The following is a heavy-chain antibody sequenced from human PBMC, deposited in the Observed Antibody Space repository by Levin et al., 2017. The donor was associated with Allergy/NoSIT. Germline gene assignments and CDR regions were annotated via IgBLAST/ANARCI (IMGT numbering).Heavy chain of an antibody. CDR2: IYYSGST. Sequence: SETLSLTCTVSGGSITSSSYYWGWIRQPPGKGLEWIGSIYYSGSTYYNPSLKSRVTISVDTSKNQFSLKLSSLTAAATAVYYCATLPLRCGEVFPTNWGRGTLVAVAA. CDR1: GGSITSSSYY. J-gene: IGHJ4*02. CDR3: ATLPLRCGEVFPTN. V-gene: IGHV4-39*01. D-gene: IGHD3-10*01.